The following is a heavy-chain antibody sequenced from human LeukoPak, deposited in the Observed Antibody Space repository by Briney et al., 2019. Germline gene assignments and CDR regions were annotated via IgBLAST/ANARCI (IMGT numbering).Heavy chain of an antibody. D-gene: IGHD1-26*01. J-gene: IGHJ4*02. CDR2: ISGSGANT. CDR1: AFTFNSYA. V-gene: IGHV3-23*01. Sequence: GGSLRLSCAASAFTFNSYAMSWVRQAPGKGLEWVLAISGSGANTYYADSVKGRFTISRDNSKNTLYLQMNNLRAEDTAVYYCAKCRVGAANFDYWGQGALVTVSS. CDR3: AKCRVGAANFDY.